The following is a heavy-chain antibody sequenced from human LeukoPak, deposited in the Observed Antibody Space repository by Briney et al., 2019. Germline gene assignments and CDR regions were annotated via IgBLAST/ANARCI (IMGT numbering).Heavy chain of an antibody. J-gene: IGHJ4*02. Sequence: GGSLRLSCAASGFTFSSYAMSWVRQAPGEGLEWVANMKGDGSEIYYVDSVKGRFTISRDNAKNSLYLQMNNLRAEDTAIYYCARDLGWLLLDYWGQGTLVTVSS. V-gene: IGHV3-7*03. CDR1: GFTFSSYA. CDR3: ARDLGWLLLDY. D-gene: IGHD2-15*01. CDR2: MKGDGSEI.